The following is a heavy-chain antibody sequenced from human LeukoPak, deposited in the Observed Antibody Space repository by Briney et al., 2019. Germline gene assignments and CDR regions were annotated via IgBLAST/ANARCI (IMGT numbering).Heavy chain of an antibody. J-gene: IGHJ4*02. Sequence: GGALRLSCAASGFTFSTYTMNWVRQAPGKGRPWVSTVSDSSDVHYSDSVKGRFTISRDNARNSLYLQMNSLRDEDTAVYYCARDGLHTAHFDYWGQGTLVTVSS. CDR2: VSDSSDV. D-gene: IGHD5-18*01. CDR3: ARDGLHTAHFDY. CDR1: GFTFSTYT. V-gene: IGHV3-48*02.